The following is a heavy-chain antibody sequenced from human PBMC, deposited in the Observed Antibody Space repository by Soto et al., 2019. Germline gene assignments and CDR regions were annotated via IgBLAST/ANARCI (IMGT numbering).Heavy chain of an antibody. CDR1: GFTFSSYA. J-gene: IGHJ6*02. Sequence: GGSLRLSCAASGFTFSSYAMHWVRQAPGKGLEWVAVISYDGSNKYYADSVKGRFTISRDNSKNTLYLQMNSLRAEDTAVYYCARITAMVWYYYGMDVWGQGTTVTVSS. CDR3: ARITAMVWYYYGMDV. CDR2: ISYDGSNK. D-gene: IGHD5-18*01. V-gene: IGHV3-30-3*01.